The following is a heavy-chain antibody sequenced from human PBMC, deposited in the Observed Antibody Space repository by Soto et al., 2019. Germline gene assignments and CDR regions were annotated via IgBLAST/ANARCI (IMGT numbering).Heavy chain of an antibody. CDR3: AKAGPYYCDASGYYNGGFAY. D-gene: IGHD3-22*01. V-gene: IGHV3-30*18. CDR1: GFTFSSYG. Sequence: VQLGEPGEGVVQPGRSLRIYCAASGFTFSSYGMHWVRQAPGKGLERVAGISYDGNNKYYADSVKGRFTLSRDNSKNTLYLRMNSLRAEDTAVFYCAKAGPYYCDASGYYNGGFAYWGHGPLVTVSS. J-gene: IGHJ4*01. CDR2: ISYDGNNK.